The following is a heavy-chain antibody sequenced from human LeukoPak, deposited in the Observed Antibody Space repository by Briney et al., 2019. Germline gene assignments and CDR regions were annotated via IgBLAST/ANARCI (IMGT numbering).Heavy chain of an antibody. CDR2: ISYSGST. CDR3: AKMSTAEVCFDY. Sequence: SETLSLTCTVSGGSISSYYWSWIRQPPGKGLEWIGYISYSGSTYYNPSLKSRVTMSLDTSKNQFSLKLSSVTAADTAVYYCAKMSTAEVCFDYWGQGTLVTVSS. V-gene: IGHV4-59*04. J-gene: IGHJ4*02. CDR1: GGSISSYY. D-gene: IGHD5-24*01.